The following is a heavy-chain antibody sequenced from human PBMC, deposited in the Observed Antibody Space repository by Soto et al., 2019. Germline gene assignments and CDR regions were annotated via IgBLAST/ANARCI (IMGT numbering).Heavy chain of an antibody. J-gene: IGHJ4*02. CDR1: GXTFSNDW. V-gene: IGHV3-74*01. CDR3: IKVLTRGVGVPRFYFDS. Sequence: GSLRLSCAAAGXTFSNDWMHWVRQAPGKGLELVSRINADGGSTHYADSVSCRFTISRYNAKNTLFLQLNRLRVEDTAIYYFIKVLTRGVGVPRFYFDSWGQGTLGTVS. CDR2: INADGGST. D-gene: IGHD3-9*01.